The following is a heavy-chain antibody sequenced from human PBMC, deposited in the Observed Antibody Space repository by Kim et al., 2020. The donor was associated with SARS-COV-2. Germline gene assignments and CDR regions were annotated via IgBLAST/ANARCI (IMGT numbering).Heavy chain of an antibody. CDR3: ASRIDYYGSGSYVAEGY. D-gene: IGHD3-10*01. J-gene: IGHJ4*02. CDR1: GFTFSSYS. Sequence: GGSLRLSCAASGFTFSSYSMNWVRQARGKGLEWVSSISSSSSYIYYADSVKGRFTISRDNAKNSLYLQMNSLRAEDTAVYYCASRIDYYGSGSYVAEGYWGQGTLVTVSS. CDR2: ISSSSSYI. V-gene: IGHV3-21*01.